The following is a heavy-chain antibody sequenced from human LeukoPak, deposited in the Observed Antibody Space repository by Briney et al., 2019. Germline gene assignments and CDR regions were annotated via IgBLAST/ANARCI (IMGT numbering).Heavy chain of an antibody. CDR2: IYLSGDT. V-gene: IGHV4-38-2*02. J-gene: IGHJ5*02. CDR3: ARSSRLSNWFAA. Sequence: SETLSLTCSVSGYSISSGHYWGWIRQPPGKALEWIGSIYLSGDTYYNPSLKSRVTISVNTSKIHFSLKLSSVTCPYTTFYYCARSSRLSNWFAAWGQGTLVTVYS. D-gene: IGHD6-25*01. CDR1: GYSISSGHY.